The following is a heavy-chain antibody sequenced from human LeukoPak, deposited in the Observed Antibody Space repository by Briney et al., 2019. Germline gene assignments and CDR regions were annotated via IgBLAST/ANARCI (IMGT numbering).Heavy chain of an antibody. V-gene: IGHV3-23*01. D-gene: IGHD1-20*01. Sequence: GGSLRLSCAASGFTFTSYVMSWVRQAPGKGLEWVSAASGSGGSTYYADSVKGLSTISRDNSKNTLYLKMNSLRAEDTALYYCAKNNWNDGRNYYYYMDVWGKGTTVTVSS. CDR1: GFTFTSYV. CDR3: AKNNWNDGRNYYYYMDV. J-gene: IGHJ6*03. CDR2: ASGSGGST.